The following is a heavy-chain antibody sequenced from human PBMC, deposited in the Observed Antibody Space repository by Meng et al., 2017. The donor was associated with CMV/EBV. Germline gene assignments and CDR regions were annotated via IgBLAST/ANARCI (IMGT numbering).Heavy chain of an antibody. D-gene: IGHD1-7*01. CDR3: ARDLTGSTRGGRFDS. V-gene: IGHV1-8*03. CDR1: GYTFTDYD. CDR2: MNPYSGNT. J-gene: IGHJ5*01. Sequence: ASVKVSCKASGYTFTDYDVNWVRQAAGQGLEWMGWMNPYSGNTGYAQKFQGRVTVTRNTSISTAYMELGSLRSEDTAVYYCARDLTGSTRGGRFDSWGQGTLVTVSS.